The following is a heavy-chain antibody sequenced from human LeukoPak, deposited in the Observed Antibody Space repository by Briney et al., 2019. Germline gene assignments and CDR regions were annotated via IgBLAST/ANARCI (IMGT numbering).Heavy chain of an antibody. CDR3: ARASSTWYSFDY. Sequence: GGSLRLPCAASGFTFSSYDMHWVRQTTGKRLEWVSAIGTAGDTHYPGSVKGRFTISRENAKNSLYLQMNTLRADDTAMYYCARASSTWYSFDYWGQGTLVTVSS. CDR1: GFTFSSYD. J-gene: IGHJ4*02. D-gene: IGHD6-13*01. V-gene: IGHV3-13*01. CDR2: IGTAGDT.